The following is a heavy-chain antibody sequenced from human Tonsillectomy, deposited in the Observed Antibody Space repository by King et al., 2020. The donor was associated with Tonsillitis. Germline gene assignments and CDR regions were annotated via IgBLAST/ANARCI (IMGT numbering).Heavy chain of an antibody. CDR3: ARDSGAGYCSGGSCYPYSYYYGMDV. J-gene: IGHJ6*02. V-gene: IGHV3-48*02. CDR1: GFTFSSYS. D-gene: IGHD2-15*01. Sequence: VQLVESGGGLVQPGGSLRLSCAASGFTFSSYSMNWVRQAPGKGLEWVSYISSSSTIYYADSVKGRFTISRDNAKNSLYLQMNSLRDEDTAVYYCARDSGAGYCSGGSCYPYSYYYGMDVWGQGTTVTVSS. CDR2: ISSSSTI.